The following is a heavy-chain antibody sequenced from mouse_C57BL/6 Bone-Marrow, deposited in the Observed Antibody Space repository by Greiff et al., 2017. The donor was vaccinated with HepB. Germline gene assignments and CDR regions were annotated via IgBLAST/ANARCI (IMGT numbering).Heavy chain of an antibody. Sequence: EVNVVESGGGLVQPKGSLKLSCAASGFTFNTYAMHWVRQAPGKGLEWVARIRSKSSNYATYYADSVKDRFTISRDDSQSMLYLQMNNLKTEDTAMYYGVRVGGRSYWFAYWGQGSLVTVSA. CDR1: GFTFNTYA. D-gene: IGHD1-1*01. V-gene: IGHV10-3*01. J-gene: IGHJ3*01. CDR3: VRVGGRSYWFAY. CDR2: IRSKSSNYAT.